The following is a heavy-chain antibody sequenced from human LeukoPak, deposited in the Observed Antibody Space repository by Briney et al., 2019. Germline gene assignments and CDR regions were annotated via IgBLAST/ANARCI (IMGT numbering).Heavy chain of an antibody. CDR2: IYPRDGST. Sequence: GASVKVSCKASGYSFTSNYIHWVRQAPGQGLEWMGMIYPRDGSTSYAQKFQGRVTVTRDTSTSTVHMELSGLRSEDTAVYYCARDQEAFDYWGQGTPVTVSS. CDR3: ARDQEAFDY. V-gene: IGHV1-46*01. J-gene: IGHJ4*02. CDR1: GYSFTSNY.